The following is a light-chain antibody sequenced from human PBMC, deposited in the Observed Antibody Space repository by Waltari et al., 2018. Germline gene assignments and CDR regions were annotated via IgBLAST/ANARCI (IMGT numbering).Light chain of an antibody. V-gene: IGKV1-33*01. CDR1: HDISQF. J-gene: IGKJ2*01. Sequence: DIQMTQPPSSLSAAVGDSVTISCRASHDISQFLSWYHQRPGRTPKLLLYEAAQLEMGVSSRFSRSGYGTIYTLTIRSVQAADVGTYFCQQYDDVPYYTFGQGT. CDR3: QQYDDVPYYT. CDR2: EAA.